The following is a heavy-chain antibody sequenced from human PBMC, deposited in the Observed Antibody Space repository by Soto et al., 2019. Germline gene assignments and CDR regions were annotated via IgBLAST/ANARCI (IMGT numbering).Heavy chain of an antibody. J-gene: IGHJ4*02. CDR1: GYTLTSYA. CDR3: ARDVGATGD. CDR2: INAGNGNT. V-gene: IGHV1-3*01. Sequence: GASMKGSCKASGYTLTSYAIHLVRQAPGQRLEWMGWINAGNGNTKYSQKFQGRVTITRDTSASTAYMELSSLRSEDTAVYYCARDVGATGDWGQGTLVTVSS. D-gene: IGHD1-26*01.